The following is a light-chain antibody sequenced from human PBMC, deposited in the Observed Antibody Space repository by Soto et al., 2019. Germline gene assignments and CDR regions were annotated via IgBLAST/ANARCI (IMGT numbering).Light chain of an antibody. CDR2: DAS. J-gene: IGKJ1*01. V-gene: IGKV1-5*01. Sequence: DIQMTQSPSTLSASVGDRVTITCRASQNVNNLLAWYQQKSGKAPHLLIYDASSLQSGVPSRFSGSGSGTEFALTISSLQPDDFATYYCQQYYSYWTLGQGTKVDIK. CDR1: QNVNNL. CDR3: QQYYSYWT.